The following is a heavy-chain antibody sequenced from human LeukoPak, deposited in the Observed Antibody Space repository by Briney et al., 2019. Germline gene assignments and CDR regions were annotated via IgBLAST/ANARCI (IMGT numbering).Heavy chain of an antibody. J-gene: IGHJ4*02. D-gene: IGHD1-26*01. V-gene: IGHV3-48*04. CDR2: ISNSGNNI. CDR3: ARARGSYSFDC. CDR1: GFTFSSYS. Sequence: PGGSLRLSCAASGFTFSSYSMNWVRQAPGKGLEWVSYISNSGNNIYYADSVKGRFTISRDNAKNSLYLQMNSLRAEDAAVYYCARARGSYSFDCWGQGTLVTVSS.